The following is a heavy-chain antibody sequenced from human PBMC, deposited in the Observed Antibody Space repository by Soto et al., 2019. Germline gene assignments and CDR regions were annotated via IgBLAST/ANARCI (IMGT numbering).Heavy chain of an antibody. CDR3: AKVRRYSGYEYFDY. V-gene: IGHV3-74*03. CDR2: IIGDGTTT. D-gene: IGHD5-12*01. J-gene: IGHJ4*02. Sequence: EVQLVESGGGLVQPGGSLRLSCAASGFTFSNYWMHWVRQAPGKGLVWVSGIIGDGTTTAYADSVKGRFTISRDNTKNTLYLQMNSLRAEDTAVYYCAKVRRYSGYEYFDYWGQGALVTVSS. CDR1: GFTFSNYW.